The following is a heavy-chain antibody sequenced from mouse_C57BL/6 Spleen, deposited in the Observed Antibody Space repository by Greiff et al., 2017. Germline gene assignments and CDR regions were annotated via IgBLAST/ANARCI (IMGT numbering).Heavy chain of an antibody. CDR1: GFTFSDYG. J-gene: IGHJ1*03. V-gene: IGHV5-17*01. D-gene: IGHD1-1*01. CDR3: ARPYYGSSYGRDWYFDV. Sequence: DVTLVESGGGLVKPGGSLKLSCAASGFTFSDYGMHWVRQAPEKGLEWVAYISSGSSTIYYADTVKGRFTISRDNAKNTLFLQMTSLRSEDTAMYYCARPYYGSSYGRDWYFDVWGTGTTVTVSS. CDR2: ISSGSSTI.